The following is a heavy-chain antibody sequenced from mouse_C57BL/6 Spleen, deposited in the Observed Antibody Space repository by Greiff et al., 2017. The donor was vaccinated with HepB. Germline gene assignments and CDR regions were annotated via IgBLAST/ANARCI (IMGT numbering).Heavy chain of an antibody. V-gene: IGHV1-52*01. CDR2: IDPSDSET. D-gene: IGHD1-1*01. J-gene: IGHJ1*03. CDR1: GYTFTSYW. CDR3: ARSDYYGSSYWYFDV. Sequence: QVQLQQPGAELVRPGSSVKLSCKASGYTFTSYWMHWVKQRPIQGLEWIGNIDPSDSETHYNQKFKDKATLTVVKSSSTAYMQLSSLTSEDSAVYYCARSDYYGSSYWYFDVWGTGTTVTVSS.